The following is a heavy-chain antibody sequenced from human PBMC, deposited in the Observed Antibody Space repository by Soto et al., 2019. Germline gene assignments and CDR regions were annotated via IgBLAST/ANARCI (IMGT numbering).Heavy chain of an antibody. D-gene: IGHD3-16*01. J-gene: IGHJ6*02. CDR3: AMVDNYVTPTPQDV. Sequence: QVQLVQSGDEVKKPGASVKVSCKASGYIFVNYGIAWVRQAPGQGLEWMGWISPYTGNTHSATKVQGRLTMTTDTSTSTGYMDLGSLTSDDTAVYYFAMVDNYVTPTPQDVWGQGTTVTVSS. CDR2: ISPYTGNT. V-gene: IGHV1-18*01. CDR1: GYIFVNYG.